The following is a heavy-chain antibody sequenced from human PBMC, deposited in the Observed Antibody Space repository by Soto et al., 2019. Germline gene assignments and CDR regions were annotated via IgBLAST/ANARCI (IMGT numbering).Heavy chain of an antibody. V-gene: IGHV1-18*04. CDR2: ISAYNGNT. Sequence: ASVKVSCKASGYTFTSYGISWVRQAPGQGLEWMGWISAYNGNTNYAQKLQGRVTMTTDTSTSTAYMELRSLRSDDTAVYYCARDRDDILTGYYKGVDWFDPWGQGTLVTVS. CDR1: GYTFTSYG. D-gene: IGHD3-9*01. J-gene: IGHJ5*02. CDR3: ARDRDDILTGYYKGVDWFDP.